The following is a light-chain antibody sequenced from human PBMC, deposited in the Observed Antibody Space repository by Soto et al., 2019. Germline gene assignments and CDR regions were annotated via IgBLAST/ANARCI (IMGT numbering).Light chain of an antibody. CDR2: HDS. Sequence: SYELTQPPSVSGSPGQTASITCSGDKLGDKYASWYQQKPGQSPVLVIYHDSKRPSGIPERISGSNSGNTATLTITGTQAMDEADYYCQAWDSGTVVFGGGTKLTVL. CDR1: KLGDKY. J-gene: IGLJ2*01. CDR3: QAWDSGTVV. V-gene: IGLV3-1*01.